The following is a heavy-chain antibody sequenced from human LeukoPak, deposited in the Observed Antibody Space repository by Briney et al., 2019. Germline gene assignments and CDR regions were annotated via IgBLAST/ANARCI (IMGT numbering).Heavy chain of an antibody. Sequence: GGSLRPSCAASGFTFSSYAMSWVRQAPGKGLEWVSAISGSGGSTYYADSVKGRFTISRDNSKNTLYLQMNSLRAEDTAVYYCANSLSYGSGSYNYYYGMDVWGQGTTVTVSS. CDR1: GFTFSSYA. J-gene: IGHJ6*02. CDR2: ISGSGGST. CDR3: ANSLSYGSGSYNYYYGMDV. D-gene: IGHD3-10*01. V-gene: IGHV3-23*01.